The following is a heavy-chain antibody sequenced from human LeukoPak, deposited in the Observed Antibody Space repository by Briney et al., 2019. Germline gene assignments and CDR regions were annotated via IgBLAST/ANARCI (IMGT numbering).Heavy chain of an antibody. CDR2: IYSGGST. V-gene: IGHV3-53*01. CDR1: GFTASSNY. D-gene: IGHD6-19*01. Sequence: GGSLRLSCAASGFTASSNYMSWVRQAPGKGLEWVSVIYSGGSTYYADSVKGRFTISRDNSKNTLYLQMNSLRAEDTAVYYCAKERNLEIAVAGTIFDYWGQGTLVTVSS. CDR3: AKERNLEIAVAGTIFDY. J-gene: IGHJ4*02.